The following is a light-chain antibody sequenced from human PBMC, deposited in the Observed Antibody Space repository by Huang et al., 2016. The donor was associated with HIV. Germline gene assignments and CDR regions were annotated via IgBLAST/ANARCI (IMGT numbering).Light chain of an antibody. CDR1: QSISRH. V-gene: IGKV1-39*01. Sequence: EIQMTQSPSSLSASVGDRVTNTCRASQSISRHLNWYQQKPGKAPKLLIYAASSLQSGVPSMFSGSGSETDFTLTISSLKAEDFATYYCHQSVTFGQGTKVEIK. J-gene: IGKJ1*01. CDR2: AAS. CDR3: HQSVT.